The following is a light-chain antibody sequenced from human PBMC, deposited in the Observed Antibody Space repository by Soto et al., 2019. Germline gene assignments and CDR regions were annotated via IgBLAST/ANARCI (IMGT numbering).Light chain of an antibody. CDR1: QSVSSSY. CDR2: GAS. J-gene: IGKJ3*01. CDR3: QQYGSSPRFT. Sequence: EIVLTQSPGTLSLSPGERATLSCRASQSVSSSYLAWYQQKPGQAPRLLIYGASSRATGIPDRFSGSGSGTDFTRTISRLEPEDFAVYYCQQYGSSPRFTFGPGTKVDI. V-gene: IGKV3-20*01.